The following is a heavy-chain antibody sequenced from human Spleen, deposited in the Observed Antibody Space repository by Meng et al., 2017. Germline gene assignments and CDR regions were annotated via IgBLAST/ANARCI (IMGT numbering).Heavy chain of an antibody. CDR3: ARSVVAAGRVDLYYFDY. Sequence: GSLRLSCAVSGDSINSDTWWSWVRQPPGKGLEWIGEIYHSGSTNYNPSLKSRVTISVDKSKNQFSLRLSSVAASDTALYYCARSVVAAGRVDLYYFDYWGRGTLVTVSS. J-gene: IGHJ4*02. CDR2: IYHSGST. D-gene: IGHD6-13*01. CDR1: GDSINSDTW. V-gene: IGHV4-4*02.